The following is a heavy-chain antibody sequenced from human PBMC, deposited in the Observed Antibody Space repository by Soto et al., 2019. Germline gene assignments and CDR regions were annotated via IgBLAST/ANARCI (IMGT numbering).Heavy chain of an antibody. D-gene: IGHD2-2*02. CDR2: ISGSGGST. J-gene: IGHJ4*02. V-gene: IGHV3-23*01. Sequence: GGSLRLSCAASGFTFSSYAMSWVRQAPGEGLEWVSAISGSGGSTYYADSVKGRFTISRDNSKNTLYLQMNSLRAEDTAVYYCAKLQEDIVVVPAAILLFDYWGQGTLVTVSS. CDR1: GFTFSSYA. CDR3: AKLQEDIVVVPAAILLFDY.